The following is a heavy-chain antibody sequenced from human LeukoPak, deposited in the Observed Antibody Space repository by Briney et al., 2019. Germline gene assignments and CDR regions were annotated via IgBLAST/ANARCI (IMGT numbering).Heavy chain of an antibody. V-gene: IGHV3-30*07. J-gene: IGHJ4*02. Sequence: GGSLRLSCAASGFTFSSYAMHWVRQAPGKGLEWVAVISYDGSNKYYADSVKGRFTISRDNSKNTLYLQMNSLRAEDTAVYYCAKGYYYDSSAQDYFDFWGQGTLVTVSS. CDR2: ISYDGSNK. CDR3: AKGYYYDSSAQDYFDF. D-gene: IGHD3-22*01. CDR1: GFTFSSYA.